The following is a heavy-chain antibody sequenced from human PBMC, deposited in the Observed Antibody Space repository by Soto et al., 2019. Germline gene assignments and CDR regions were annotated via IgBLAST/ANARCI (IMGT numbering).Heavy chain of an antibody. Sequence: ASVKVSCKASGYTFTSYGINWVRQAPGQGLEWLGWISAYDGNTNYAQILQGRVSMTTDTSTNTAYMEVRSLRSDDTAVYYCARGGYYVSSGSRNYYYYCMNVWGQGTPVTVS. CDR2: ISAYDGNT. J-gene: IGHJ6*02. CDR1: GYTFTSYG. D-gene: IGHD3-22*01. CDR3: ARGGYYVSSGSRNYYYYCMNV. V-gene: IGHV1-18*01.